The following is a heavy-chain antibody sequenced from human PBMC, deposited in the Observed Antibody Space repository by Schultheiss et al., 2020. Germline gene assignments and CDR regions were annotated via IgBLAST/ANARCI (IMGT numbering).Heavy chain of an antibody. CDR3: AIYIVATLERRGEFDY. Sequence: GGSLRLSCAASGFTFSSYGMHWVRQAPGKGLEWVAIISYDGSNKYYADSVKGRFTISRDNSKNTLYLQMNSLRAEDTAVYYCAIYIVATLERRGEFDYWGQGTLVTVSS. CDR2: ISYDGSNK. D-gene: IGHD5-12*01. J-gene: IGHJ4*02. V-gene: IGHV3-30*03. CDR1: GFTFSSYG.